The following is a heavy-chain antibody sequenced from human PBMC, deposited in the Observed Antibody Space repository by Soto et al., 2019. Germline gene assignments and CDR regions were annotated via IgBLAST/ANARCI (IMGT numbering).Heavy chain of an antibody. CDR1: GGSFSGYY. D-gene: IGHD6-6*01. J-gene: IGHJ4*02. CDR2: INHSGST. Sequence: PSETLSLTCAVYGGSFSGYYWSWIRQPPGKGLEWIGEINHSGSTNYNPSLKSRVTISVDTSKNQFSLKLSSVTAADTAVYYCARGGSIAARRLFAGGDYWGQGTLVTVS. V-gene: IGHV4-34*01. CDR3: ARGGSIAARRLFAGGDY.